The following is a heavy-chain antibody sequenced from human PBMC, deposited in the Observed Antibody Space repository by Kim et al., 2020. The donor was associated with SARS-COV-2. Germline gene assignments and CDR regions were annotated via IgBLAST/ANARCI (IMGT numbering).Heavy chain of an antibody. CDR3: ARDRPPWFGELLNWFDP. D-gene: IGHD3-10*01. J-gene: IGHJ5*02. V-gene: IGHV4-39*07. Sequence: LKSRVTISVDTSKNQFSLKLSSVTAADTAVYYCARDRPPWFGELLNWFDPWGQGTLVTVSS.